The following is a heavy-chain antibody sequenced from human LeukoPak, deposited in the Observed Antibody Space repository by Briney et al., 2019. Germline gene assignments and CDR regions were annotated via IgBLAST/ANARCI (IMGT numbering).Heavy chain of an antibody. Sequence: GVSLRLFYAASVFTFSSYSMNWVRQAPGKGLEWVSSISSSSSYIYYADSVKGRFTISRDNAKNSLYLQMNSLRAEDTAVYYCARDTVLWFGEIDYWGQGTLVTVSS. D-gene: IGHD3-10*01. V-gene: IGHV3-21*01. CDR3: ARDTVLWFGEIDY. CDR1: VFTFSSYS. J-gene: IGHJ4*02. CDR2: ISSSSSYI.